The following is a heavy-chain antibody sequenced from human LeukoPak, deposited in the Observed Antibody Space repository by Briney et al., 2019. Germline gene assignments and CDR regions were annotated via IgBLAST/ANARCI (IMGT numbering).Heavy chain of an antibody. J-gene: IGHJ3*02. CDR2: ISGSGGST. Sequence: GGSLRLSCAASGFTFSSYAMSWVRQAPGKGLEWVSAISGSGGSTYYADSVKGRFTISRDNSKNTLYLQMNSLRAEDTAVYYCAREPLVVVAATPEGSGPDAFDIWGQGTMVTVSS. V-gene: IGHV3-23*01. D-gene: IGHD2-15*01. CDR3: AREPLVVVAATPEGSGPDAFDI. CDR1: GFTFSSYA.